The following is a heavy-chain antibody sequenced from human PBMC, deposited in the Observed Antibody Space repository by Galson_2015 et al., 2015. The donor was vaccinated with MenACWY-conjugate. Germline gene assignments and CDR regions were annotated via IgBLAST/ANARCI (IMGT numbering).Heavy chain of an antibody. CDR2: IRVSNGDT. J-gene: IGHJ4*02. CDR1: GYTFISYG. D-gene: IGHD6-19*01. CDR3: ARYSSLYDYFDS. Sequence: SVKVSCKASGYTFISYGITWVRQAPGQGLEWMGGIRVSNGDTKFAQSFQDRVSMIADTSTDTAYMELRSLRSDDTALYYCARYSSLYDYFDSWGQGTLVTVSS. V-gene: IGHV1-18*01.